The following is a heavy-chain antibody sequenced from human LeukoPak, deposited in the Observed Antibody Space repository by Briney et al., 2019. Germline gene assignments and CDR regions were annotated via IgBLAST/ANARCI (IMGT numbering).Heavy chain of an antibody. CDR3: ARLSPLTGAYYYMDV. CDR2: INHSGST. J-gene: IGHJ6*03. CDR1: GDSFSSVTDY. D-gene: IGHD7-27*01. Sequence: PSETLSLTCSVSGDSFSSVTDYWAWIRQPPGKGLEWIGEINHSGSTNYNPSLKSRVTISVDTSKNQFSLKLSSVTAADTAVYYCARLSPLTGAYYYMDVWGKGTTVTVFS. V-gene: IGHV4-34*01.